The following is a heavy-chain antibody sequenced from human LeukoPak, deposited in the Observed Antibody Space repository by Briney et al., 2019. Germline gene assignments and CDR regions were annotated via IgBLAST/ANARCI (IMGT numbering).Heavy chain of an antibody. CDR2: ISAYNGNT. D-gene: IGHD3-10*01. Sequence: ASVKVSCKASGYTFTSYGISWVRQAPGQGLEWMGWISAYNGNTNYAQKLQGRVTMTTDTSTSTVYMELRSLRSDDTAVYYCARVGLLGVPPMVRGVIIMIDYWGQGTLVTVSS. J-gene: IGHJ4*02. CDR1: GYTFTSYG. V-gene: IGHV1-18*01. CDR3: ARVGLLGVPPMVRGVIIMIDY.